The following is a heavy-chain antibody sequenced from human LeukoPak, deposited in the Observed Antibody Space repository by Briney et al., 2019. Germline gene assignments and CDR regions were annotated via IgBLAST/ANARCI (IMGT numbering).Heavy chain of an antibody. Sequence: KPSETLSLTCTVSGGSISSSSYYWGWIRQPPGKGLEWIGSIYYSGSAYYNPSLKSRVTISVDTSKNQFSLKLSSVTAADTAVYYCARHNVQYSTGYSSSWPEYYYYYYGMDVWGQGTTVTVSS. J-gene: IGHJ6*02. CDR2: IYYSGSA. V-gene: IGHV4-39*01. CDR3: ARHNVQYSTGYSSSWPEYYYYYYGMDV. CDR1: GGSISSSSYY. D-gene: IGHD6-13*01.